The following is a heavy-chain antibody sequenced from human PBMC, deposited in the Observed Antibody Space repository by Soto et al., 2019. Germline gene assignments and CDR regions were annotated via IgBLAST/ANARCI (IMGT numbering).Heavy chain of an antibody. CDR2: ISYDGSNK. J-gene: IGHJ4*02. CDR3: ARGGYFISTSCYYYFDY. Sequence: GGALRLSCAASGFTFSSYAMHWVRQAPGKGLEWVAVISYDGSNKYYADSVKGRFTISRDNSKNTLYLQMNSLRAEDTAVYYCARGGYFISTSCYYYFDYWGQGTLVTDPS. V-gene: IGHV3-30-3*01. CDR1: GFTFSSYA. D-gene: IGHD2-2*01.